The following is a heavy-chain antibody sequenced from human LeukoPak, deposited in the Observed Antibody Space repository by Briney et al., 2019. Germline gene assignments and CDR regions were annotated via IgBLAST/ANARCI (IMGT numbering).Heavy chain of an antibody. CDR1: GFTFSDYY. CDR3: ARHYDILTGYAN. CDR2: ISSSSSYT. D-gene: IGHD3-9*01. V-gene: IGHV3-11*03. J-gene: IGHJ4*02. Sequence: GGSLRLSCAASGFTFSDYYMSWIRQAPGKGLEWVSYISSSSSYTNYADSVKGRFTISRDNAKNSLYPQMNSLRAEDTAVYYCARHYDILTGYANWGQGTLVTVSS.